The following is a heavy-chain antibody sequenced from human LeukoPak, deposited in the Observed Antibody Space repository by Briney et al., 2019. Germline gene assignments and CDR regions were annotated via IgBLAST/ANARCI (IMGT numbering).Heavy chain of an antibody. CDR2: IIPIFGTA. Sequence: SVKVSCKASGYTFIGYYMHWVRQAPGLGLEWMGWIIPIFGTANYAQKFQGRVTITADKSTSTAYMELSSLRSEDTAVYYCARKVPNDSSGYYYRGQFDPWGQGTLVTVSS. D-gene: IGHD3-22*01. CDR3: ARKVPNDSSGYYYRGQFDP. J-gene: IGHJ5*02. V-gene: IGHV1-69*06. CDR1: GYTFIGYY.